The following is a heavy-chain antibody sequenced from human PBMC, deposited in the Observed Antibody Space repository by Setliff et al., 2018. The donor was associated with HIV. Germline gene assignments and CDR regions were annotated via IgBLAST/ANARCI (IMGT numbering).Heavy chain of an antibody. Sequence: SATLSLTCTVSRDSINGHWWSWIRQPPGKGLEWTGSIHYSGITHYNPSLKSRLTMSVDTSTNQVSLKLTSVTAADTAVYYCARYKCINFACVGFDIWGQGTVVTVSS. D-gene: IGHD3-9*01. V-gene: IGHV4-59*11. CDR2: IHYSGIT. CDR1: RDSINGHW. CDR3: ARYKCINFACVGFDI. J-gene: IGHJ3*02.